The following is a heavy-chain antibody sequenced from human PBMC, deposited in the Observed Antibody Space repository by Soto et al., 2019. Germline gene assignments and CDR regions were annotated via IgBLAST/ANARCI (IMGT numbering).Heavy chain of an antibody. CDR1: GFSLSNARMG. V-gene: IGHV2-26*01. J-gene: IGHJ6*02. D-gene: IGHD3-3*01. Sequence: SGPTLVNPTETLTLTCTVSGFSLSNARMGVSWIRQPPGKALEWLAHIFSNDEKSYSTSLKSRLTISKDTSKSQVVLTMTNMDPVDTATYYCARYKESWSGPSYYYGMDVWGQGTTVTVSS. CDR2: IFSNDEK. CDR3: ARYKESWSGPSYYYGMDV.